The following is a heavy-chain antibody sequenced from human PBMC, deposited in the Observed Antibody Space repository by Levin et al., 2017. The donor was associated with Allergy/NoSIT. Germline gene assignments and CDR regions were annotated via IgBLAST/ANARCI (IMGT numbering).Heavy chain of an antibody. D-gene: IGHD6-19*01. CDR2: ISSSGSTI. CDR3: ARDPVEQWLGDYYGMDV. Sequence: QSGGSLRLSCAASGFTFSSYEMNWVRQAPGKGLEWVSYISSSGSTIYYADSVKGRFTISRDNAKNSLYLQMNSLRAEDTAVYYCARDPVEQWLGDYYGMDVWGQGTTVTVSS. V-gene: IGHV3-48*03. CDR1: GFTFSSYE. J-gene: IGHJ6*02.